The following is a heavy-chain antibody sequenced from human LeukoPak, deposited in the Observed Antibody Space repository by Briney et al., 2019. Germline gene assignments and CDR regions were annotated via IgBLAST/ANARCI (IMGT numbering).Heavy chain of an antibody. Sequence: PSETLSLNCAVYGGSFSGYSWSWVRQPPGKGLEWIGEINHSGSINSNPSLKSRVTISVDTSKNQFSLKLSSVTAADTAVYYCARGTYYYGSGRNYYMDVWGKGTTVTVSS. CDR1: GGSFSGYS. CDR2: INHSGSI. D-gene: IGHD3-10*01. J-gene: IGHJ6*03. CDR3: ARGTYYYGSGRNYYMDV. V-gene: IGHV4-34*01.